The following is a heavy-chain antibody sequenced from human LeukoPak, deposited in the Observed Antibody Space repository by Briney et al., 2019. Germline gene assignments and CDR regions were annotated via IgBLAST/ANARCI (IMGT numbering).Heavy chain of an antibody. V-gene: IGHV3-30-3*01. CDR1: GFTFSSYA. CDR2: ISYDGSNK. J-gene: IGHJ4*02. D-gene: IGHD3-22*01. CDR3: ARGPDYYDSSGYSTYFDY. Sequence: GSLRLSCAASGFTFSSYAMHWVRQAPGKGLEWVAVISYDGSNKYYADSVKGRFTISRDNSKNTLYLQMNSLRAEDTAVYYCARGPDYYDSSGYSTYFDYWGQGTLVTVSS.